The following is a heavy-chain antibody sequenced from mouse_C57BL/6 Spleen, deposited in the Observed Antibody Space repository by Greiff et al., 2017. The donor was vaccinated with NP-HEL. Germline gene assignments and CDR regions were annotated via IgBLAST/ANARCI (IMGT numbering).Heavy chain of an antibody. CDR3: ERYGGLRRDYFDY. J-gene: IGHJ2*01. D-gene: IGHD2-4*01. CDR2: IRNKANGYTT. V-gene: IGHV7-3*01. Sequence: EVQVVESGGGLVQPGGSLSLSCAASGFTFTDYYMSWVRQPPGKALEWLGFIRNKANGYTTEYSESVKGRFTISRDNSQSILYLQMNALRAEDSATNYCERYGGLRRDYFDYWGQGTTLTVSS. CDR1: GFTFTDYY.